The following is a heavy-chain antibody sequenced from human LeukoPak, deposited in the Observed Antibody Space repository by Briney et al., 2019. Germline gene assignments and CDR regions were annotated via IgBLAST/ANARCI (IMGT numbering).Heavy chain of an antibody. CDR1: GYSFTTYW. J-gene: IGHJ3*02. CDR3: ATRPEYYCSGGSCYRDAFDI. V-gene: IGHV5-51*01. D-gene: IGHD2-15*01. CDR2: IYPGDSDT. Sequence: ESLKISCKGSGYSFTTYWIGWVRQMPGKGLEWMGIIYPGDSDTRYSPSFQGQVTISADKSISTAYLQWSSLKASDTAMYYCATRPEYYCSGGSCYRDAFDIWGQGTMVTVSS.